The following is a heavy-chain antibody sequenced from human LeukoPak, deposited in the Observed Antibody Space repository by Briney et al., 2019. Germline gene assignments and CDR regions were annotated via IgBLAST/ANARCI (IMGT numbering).Heavy chain of an antibody. J-gene: IGHJ4*02. CDR3: ARAPDDSSGYYPLDY. V-gene: IGHV3-23*01. CDR1: GFTFSSYA. D-gene: IGHD3-22*01. CDR2: ISGSGGST. Sequence: GGSLRLSCAASGFTFSSYAMSWVRQAPGKGLEWVSAISGSGGSTYYADSVKGRFTISRDNSKNTLYLQMNSLRAEDTAVYYCARAPDDSSGYYPLDYWGQGTLVTVSS.